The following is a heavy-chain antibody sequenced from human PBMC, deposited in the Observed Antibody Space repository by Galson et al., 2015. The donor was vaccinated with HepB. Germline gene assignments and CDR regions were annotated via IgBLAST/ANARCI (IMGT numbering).Heavy chain of an antibody. Sequence: SLRLSCAASGFTFTSYAMTWVRQAPGKGLQWVSSISVSGGNTYYADSVKGRFTISRDNSKNTLYVQMNSLRADDTAVYYCAEHIPTIKAFDIWGQGTMVTVSS. CDR2: ISVSGGNT. CDR3: AEHIPTIKAFDI. J-gene: IGHJ3*02. CDR1: GFTFTSYA. D-gene: IGHD2-2*02. V-gene: IGHV3-23*01.